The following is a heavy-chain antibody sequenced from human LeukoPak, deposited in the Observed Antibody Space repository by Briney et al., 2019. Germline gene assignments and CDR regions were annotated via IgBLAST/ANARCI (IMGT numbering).Heavy chain of an antibody. Sequence: PGGSLRLSCAASGFTFSSYWMSWVRQAPGKGLEWVANIKQDGSEKYYVDSVKGRFTISRDNAKNSLYLQMNSLRAEDTAVYYCASRPEKYSCGPNWFDPWGQGTLVTVSS. CDR2: IKQDGSEK. CDR3: ASRPEKYSCGPNWFDP. CDR1: GFTFSSYW. D-gene: IGHD5-18*01. J-gene: IGHJ5*02. V-gene: IGHV3-7*01.